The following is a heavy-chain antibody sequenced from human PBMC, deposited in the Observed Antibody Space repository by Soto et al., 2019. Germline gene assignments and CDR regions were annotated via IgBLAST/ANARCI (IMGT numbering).Heavy chain of an antibody. J-gene: IGHJ4*02. D-gene: IGHD3-22*01. CDR2: IIPIFGTA. CDR1: GGTFSSYA. V-gene: IGHV1-69*13. Sequence: ASVKVSCKASGGTFSSYAISWVRQAPGQGLEWMGGIIPIFGTANYAQKFQGRVTITADESTSTAYMELSSLRSEDTAVYYCARGYYDSSGQYYFDYWGQGTLVTVSS. CDR3: ARGYYDSSGQYYFDY.